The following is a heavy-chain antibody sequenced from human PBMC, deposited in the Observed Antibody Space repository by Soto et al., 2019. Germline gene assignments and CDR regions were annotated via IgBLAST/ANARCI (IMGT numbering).Heavy chain of an antibody. J-gene: IGHJ4*02. Sequence: TSETLSLTCTVSGGSISSSGHYWSWIRQHPGKGLEWIGYIFYTGNTYYNPSLKSRLIISVDTSKNQFSLKLSSVTAADTAVYYCARLTDGYNHVNFDYWGQGTLVTVSS. CDR2: IFYTGNT. V-gene: IGHV4-31*03. CDR1: GGSISSSGHY. D-gene: IGHD5-12*01. CDR3: ARLTDGYNHVNFDY.